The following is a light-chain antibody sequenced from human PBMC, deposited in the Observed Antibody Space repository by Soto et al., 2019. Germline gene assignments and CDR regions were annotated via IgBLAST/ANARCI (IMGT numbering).Light chain of an antibody. CDR3: GAWDSRLSVVL. J-gene: IGLJ2*01. CDR1: SSNIGNNY. V-gene: IGLV1-51*01. CDR2: END. Sequence: QAVVTQPPSVSAAPGQKVTISCSGSSSNIGNNYVSWYQQLPGTAPRLFIYENDKRPSGIPDRFSGSKSGTSATLGITGLQTGDEADYYCGAWDSRLSVVLFGGGTKLTVL.